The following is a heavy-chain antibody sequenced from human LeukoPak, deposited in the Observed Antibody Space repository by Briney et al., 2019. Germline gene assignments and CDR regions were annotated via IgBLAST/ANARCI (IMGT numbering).Heavy chain of an antibody. D-gene: IGHD4-17*01. J-gene: IGHJ5*02. Sequence: PGGSLRLSCEASGFNFSSYAMSWVRQAPGKGLEWVSVISGSGGSTYYAGSVKGRFTISRDNFKNTLDLQMNSLRAEDTAVYYCAKTVSSSPSGGFDPWGQGTLVTVSS. V-gene: IGHV3-23*01. CDR3: AKTVSSSPSGGFDP. CDR2: ISGSGGST. CDR1: GFNFSSYA.